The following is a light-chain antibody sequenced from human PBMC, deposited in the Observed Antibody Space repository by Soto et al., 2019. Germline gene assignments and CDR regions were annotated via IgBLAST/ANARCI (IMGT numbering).Light chain of an antibody. J-gene: IGKJ4*01. CDR3: QQSYTDPLT. V-gene: IGKV1-39*01. Sequence: DMTQSPSSLSASVGYGFTITGRAGQSISTYLNWYQQKPGKAPNLLIFAASTLQSGVPSRFSGSGSGTDFTLTIRSLQPEDFATYYCQQSYTDPLTFGGGTKVDIK. CDR1: QSISTY. CDR2: AAS.